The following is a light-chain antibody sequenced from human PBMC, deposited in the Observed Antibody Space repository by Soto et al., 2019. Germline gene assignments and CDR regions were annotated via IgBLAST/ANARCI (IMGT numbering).Light chain of an antibody. Sequence: DIVLTQSPATLSLSPGERATLSWKASQSVSSYLAWYQQRPGQAPRLLIYDASNRATGVPARFSGSGSGTDFTLTISSLEPEDFAVYYCQQRSSWPPTLGQGTRLEIK. J-gene: IGKJ5*01. CDR2: DAS. CDR3: QQRSSWPPT. V-gene: IGKV3-11*01. CDR1: QSVSSY.